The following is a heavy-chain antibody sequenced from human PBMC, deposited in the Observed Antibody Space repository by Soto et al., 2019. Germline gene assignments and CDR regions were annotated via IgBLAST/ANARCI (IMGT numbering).Heavy chain of an antibody. CDR2: IIPMFGIP. CDR1: GGTLNKHA. D-gene: IGHD6-19*01. Sequence: QVQLVQSGAEVKKPGSSVKVSCKASGGTLNKHAITWVRRAPGEGLEWLGGIIPMFGIPNYSQKFQGRVTITADDSTNTSHIELNSLTSDDTAVYYCARGGTSGWLKGAYDVWGQGTMVTVSS. V-gene: IGHV1-69*01. J-gene: IGHJ3*01. CDR3: ARGGTSGWLKGAYDV.